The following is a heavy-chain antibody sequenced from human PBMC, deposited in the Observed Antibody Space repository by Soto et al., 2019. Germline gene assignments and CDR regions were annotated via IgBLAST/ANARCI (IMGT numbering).Heavy chain of an antibody. V-gene: IGHV3-23*01. CDR2: ISGSGGST. CDR1: GWTFSSYA. J-gene: IGHJ6*03. D-gene: IGHD3-10*02. Sequence: GGCLRLSXAAAGWTFSSYAMSWVRKAKGKGLECVSAISGSGGSTYYADSVKGRFTISRDNSKNTLYLQMNSLRAEDTAVYYCAKATCSGRTHDVYYYYYMDVWGKGTTVTVSS. CDR3: AKATCSGRTHDVYYYYYMDV.